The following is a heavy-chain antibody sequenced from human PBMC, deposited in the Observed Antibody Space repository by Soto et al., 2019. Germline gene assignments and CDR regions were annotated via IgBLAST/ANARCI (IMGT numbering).Heavy chain of an antibody. CDR3: TREGAYTSPPYYYFYAMDV. Sequence: SLILSCKGSGFTFRDYAISLVRQAPGKGLQWVGFMRAKAFGGTTEYATFVKGRFTISRDDSKSVAYLQMNSLETEDTAVYYCTREGAYTSPPYYYFYAMDVWGQGTRVTVSS. CDR2: MRAKAFGGTT. D-gene: IGHD2-2*01. CDR1: GFTFRDYA. J-gene: IGHJ6*01. V-gene: IGHV3-49*04.